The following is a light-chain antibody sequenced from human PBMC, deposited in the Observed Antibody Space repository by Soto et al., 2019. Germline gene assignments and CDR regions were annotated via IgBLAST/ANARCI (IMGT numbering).Light chain of an antibody. Sequence: DIVMTQSPDSLAVSLGERATINCKSSQSVLYNSDNKNYLAWYQQKPGQPPKLLIYWASTRDSGVPDRFSGSGSGADFTLTISSLQAEDVAVYYCQQYYTTLSFGGGTKVGSN. V-gene: IGKV4-1*01. J-gene: IGKJ4*01. CDR1: QSVLYNSDNKNY. CDR2: WAS. CDR3: QQYYTTLS.